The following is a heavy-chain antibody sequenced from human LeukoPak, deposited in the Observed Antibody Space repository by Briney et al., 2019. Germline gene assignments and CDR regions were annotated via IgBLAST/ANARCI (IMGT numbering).Heavy chain of an antibody. V-gene: IGHV4-39*01. D-gene: IGHD6-13*01. CDR1: GGSISSSSYY. CDR2: IYYSGST. CDR3: ASWLYSSSWNDAFDI. Sequence: SETLSLTCTVSGGSISSSSYYWGWIRQPPGKGLEWIGSIYYSGSTYYNPSLKSRVTISVDTSKNQFSLKLSSVTAADTAVYYCASWLYSSSWNDAFDIWGQGTMVTVSS. J-gene: IGHJ3*02.